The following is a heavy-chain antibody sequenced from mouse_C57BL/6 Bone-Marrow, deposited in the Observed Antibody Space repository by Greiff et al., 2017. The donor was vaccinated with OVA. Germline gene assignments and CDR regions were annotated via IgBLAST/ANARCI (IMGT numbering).Heavy chain of an antibody. CDR3: TTGYYYGSSYVRYAMDY. CDR1: GFNIKDYY. V-gene: IGHV14-1*01. Sequence: EVKLMESGAELVRPGASVKLSCTASGFNIKDYYMHWVKQRPEQGLEWIGRIDPEDGDTEYAPKFQGKATMTADTSSNTAYLQLSSLTSEDTAVYYCTTGYYYGSSYVRYAMDYWGQGTSVTVSS. J-gene: IGHJ4*01. CDR2: IDPEDGDT. D-gene: IGHD1-1*01.